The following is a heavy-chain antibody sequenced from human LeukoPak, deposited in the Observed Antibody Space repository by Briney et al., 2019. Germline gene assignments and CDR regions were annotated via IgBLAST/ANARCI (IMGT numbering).Heavy chain of an antibody. CDR1: GGSITSSSYS. J-gene: IGHJ4*02. D-gene: IGHD6-13*01. V-gene: IGHV4-39*01. Sequence: SETLSLTCSVSGGSITSSSYSWGWIRQPPGKGLEWIGTMHYSGSSHYNPSLKSRVTISVDTSKNQFSLKLTSVTAADTAVYYCARLYSSSFNFDYWGQGTLVTVSS. CDR2: MHYSGSS. CDR3: ARLYSSSFNFDY.